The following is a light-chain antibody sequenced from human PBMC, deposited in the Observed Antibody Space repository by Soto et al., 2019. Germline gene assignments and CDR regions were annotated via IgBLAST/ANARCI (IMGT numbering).Light chain of an antibody. Sequence: DIQMTQSPSSLSASVGDRVTITCRASQSISNYLNWYQQKPGKAPKLLMFAASSLQSGVPSRFSGVGSGTDFTLTISSLQPEDFATYYCLQSYSTPRTFGQGTKVEIK. CDR2: AAS. V-gene: IGKV1-39*01. CDR1: QSISNY. J-gene: IGKJ1*01. CDR3: LQSYSTPRT.